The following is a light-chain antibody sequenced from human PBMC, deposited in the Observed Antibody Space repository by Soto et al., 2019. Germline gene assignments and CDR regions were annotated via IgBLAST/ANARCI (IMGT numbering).Light chain of an antibody. CDR3: QQRSNWPPIT. CDR1: QSVSSSY. V-gene: IGKV3D-20*02. Sequence: EIVLTQSPGTLSLSPGERATLSCRASQSVSSSYLAWYQQKPGQAPRLLIYGAFNRATGITDRFSGSGSGTDFTLTSSRLEPEDFAVYFCQQRSNWPPITFGQGTRLEIK. J-gene: IGKJ5*01. CDR2: GAF.